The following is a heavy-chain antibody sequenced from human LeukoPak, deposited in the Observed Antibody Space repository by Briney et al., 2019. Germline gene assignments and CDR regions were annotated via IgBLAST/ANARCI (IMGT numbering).Heavy chain of an antibody. CDR3: ARDLEED. CDR2: ISASGRTT. V-gene: IGHV3-48*04. J-gene: IGHJ4*02. Sequence: GGSLRLSCLASGLTLSNYGMNWVRQAPGKGLEWLSYISASGRTTYYADSVKGRFSMSRDNANNSVFLEMNSLRVGDTALYYCARDLEEDWGQGTLVTVSS. CDR1: GLTLSNYG.